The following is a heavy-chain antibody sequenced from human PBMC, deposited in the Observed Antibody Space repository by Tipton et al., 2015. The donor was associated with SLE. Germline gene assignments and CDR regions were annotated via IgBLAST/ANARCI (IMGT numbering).Heavy chain of an antibody. CDR3: ARVGQHGYFQY. J-gene: IGHJ1*01. CDR1: GGSISSSSYY. D-gene: IGHD2-21*01. V-gene: IGHV4-39*07. Sequence: TLSLTCTVSGGSISSSSYYWGWIRQPPGKGLEWIGSIYYSGSTYYNPSLKSRVTISVDTSKNQFSLKLSSVTAADTAVYYCARVGQHGYFQYWGQGTLVTVSS. CDR2: IYYSGST.